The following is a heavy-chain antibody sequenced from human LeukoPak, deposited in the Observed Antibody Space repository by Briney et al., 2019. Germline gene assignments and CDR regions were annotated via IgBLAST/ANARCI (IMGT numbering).Heavy chain of an antibody. Sequence: GGSLRLSCAASGFTFSSYGMHWVRQAPGKGLEWVAVISYDGSNKYYADSVKGRFTISRDNSKNTLYLQMNSLRAEDTAVYFCAREFRKPSTGDWGQGTLVTVSS. D-gene: IGHD1-14*01. CDR2: ISYDGSNK. V-gene: IGHV3-30*03. CDR1: GFTFSSYG. J-gene: IGHJ4*02. CDR3: AREFRKPSTGD.